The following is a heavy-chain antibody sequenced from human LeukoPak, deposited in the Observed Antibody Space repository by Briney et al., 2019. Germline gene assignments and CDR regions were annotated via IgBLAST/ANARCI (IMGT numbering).Heavy chain of an antibody. D-gene: IGHD3-22*01. J-gene: IGHJ4*02. V-gene: IGHV3-23*01. CDR2: SSGSDRRT. CDR1: GFTFTTYA. Sequence: GGSLRLSCEASGFTFTTYAMSWVRQAPGKGLEWASASSGSDRRTYYAVSVKGRFTISRDTFKNMLYLQMNSLRAEDTAVYYCARTRITMIVGLASRFDYWGQGTLVTVSS. CDR3: ARTRITMIVGLASRFDY.